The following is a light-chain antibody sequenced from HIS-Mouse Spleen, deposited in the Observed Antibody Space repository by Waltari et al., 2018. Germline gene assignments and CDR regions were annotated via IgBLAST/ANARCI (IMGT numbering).Light chain of an antibody. Sequence: QSALTQPASVSGSPGQSITISCTGTSSDGGSYNLVSWYQQPPGKAPKPMIYEGSKRPSGVSNRFSGSKSGNTASLTISGLQAEDEADYYCCSYAGSSTWVFGGGTKLTVL. CDR3: CSYAGSSTWV. CDR2: EGS. J-gene: IGLJ3*02. CDR1: SSDGGSYNL. V-gene: IGLV2-23*01.